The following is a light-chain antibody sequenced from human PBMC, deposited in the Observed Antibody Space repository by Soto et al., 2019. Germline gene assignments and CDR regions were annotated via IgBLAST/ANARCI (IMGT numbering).Light chain of an antibody. CDR1: KLGDKY. CDR3: QAWDSSTNV. J-gene: IGLJ1*01. V-gene: IGLV3-1*01. CDR2: QDS. Sequence: SYELTQPPSVSVSPGQTASITCSGDKLGDKYACWYQQKPGQSPVLVNYQDSKRPSGIPERFSGSNSGNTATLTISGTQAMDEADYYCQAWDSSTNVFGTGTKLTVL.